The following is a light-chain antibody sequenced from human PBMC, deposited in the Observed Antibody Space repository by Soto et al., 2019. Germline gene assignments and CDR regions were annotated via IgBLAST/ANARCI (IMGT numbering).Light chain of an antibody. CDR2: DAS. Sequence: EILMTQSPATLAASPGERATLSCRASQSVGSKLAWYQQKPGQPPRLVMFDASIRATGVPARFSGGGSGTELTLTISSLQSEDFALYYCQQYEKWPPTTFGQGNKVEIK. CDR1: QSVGSK. V-gene: IGKV3-15*01. CDR3: QQYEKWPPTT. J-gene: IGKJ1*01.